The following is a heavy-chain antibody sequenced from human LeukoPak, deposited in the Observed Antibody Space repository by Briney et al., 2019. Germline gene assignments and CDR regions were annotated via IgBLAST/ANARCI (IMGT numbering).Heavy chain of an antibody. V-gene: IGHV4-39*07. J-gene: IGHJ4*02. CDR2: IYYSGST. D-gene: IGHD6-13*01. Sequence: SETLSLTCTVSGGSISSSSYYWGWIRQPPGKGLEWIGSIYYSGSTYYNPSLKSRVTISVDTSKNQFSLKLSSVTAADTAVYYCARDRIAAAGTRGLFDYWGQGTLVTASS. CDR1: GGSISSSSYY. CDR3: ARDRIAAAGTRGLFDY.